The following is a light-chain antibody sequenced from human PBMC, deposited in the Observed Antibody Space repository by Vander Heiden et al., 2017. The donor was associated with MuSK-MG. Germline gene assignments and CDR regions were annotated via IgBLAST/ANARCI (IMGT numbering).Light chain of an antibody. J-gene: IGKJ5*01. CDR3: HQHARYPVT. V-gene: IGKV4-1*01. Sequence: DIVMTQSPNSLAVSLGERATINCKSSQSVFSTLAWYQQKPGQPPKLLIHWASTRESGVPDRFSGSGSGTDFTLTISSLQAADVAVYYCHQHARYPVTFGQGTRLEI. CDR1: QSVFST. CDR2: WAS.